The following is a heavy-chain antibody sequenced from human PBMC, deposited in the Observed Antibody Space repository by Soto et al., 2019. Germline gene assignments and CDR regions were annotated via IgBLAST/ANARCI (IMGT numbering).Heavy chain of an antibody. V-gene: IGHV3-23*01. J-gene: IGHJ3*02. CDR2: ISGSGVST. CDR1: GFTFSNYA. D-gene: IGHD3-22*01. CDR3: ARETEYYYDSSGPGGFDAFDI. Sequence: PGGSLRLSCAASGFTFSNYAMSWVRQAPGKGLEWVSGISGSGVSTYYADSVKGRFTISRDNSKNTLYLQMNSLRAEDTAVYYCARETEYYYDSSGPGGFDAFDIWGQGTMVTVSS.